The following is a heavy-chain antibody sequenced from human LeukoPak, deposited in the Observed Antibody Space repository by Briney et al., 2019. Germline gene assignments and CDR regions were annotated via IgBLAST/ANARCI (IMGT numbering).Heavy chain of an antibody. J-gene: IGHJ4*02. D-gene: IGHD3-10*01. CDR3: AREAFSGYYGSGSYYALDY. V-gene: IGHV3-21*01. Sequence: GGSLRLSCAASGFTFSSYSMNWVRQAPGKRLEWVSSISSSSSYIYYADSVKGRFTISRDNAKNSLYLQMNSLRAEDTAVYYCAREAFSGYYGSGSYYALDYWGQGTLVTVSS. CDR1: GFTFSSYS. CDR2: ISSSSSYI.